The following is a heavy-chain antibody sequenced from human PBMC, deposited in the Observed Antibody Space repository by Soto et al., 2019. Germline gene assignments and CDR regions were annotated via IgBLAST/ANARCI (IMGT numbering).Heavy chain of an antibody. Sequence: GGSLRLSCAASGFTFSSYAMSWVRQAPGKGLEWVSAISGSGGSTYYEDSVKGRFTISRDNSKNTLYLQMNIMRAEDTAVYYCSTNGENWGSAEDAFDIWGQGTMVTVSS. J-gene: IGHJ3*02. V-gene: IGHV3-23*01. CDR1: GFTFSSYA. CDR3: STNGENWGSAEDAFDI. D-gene: IGHD7-27*01. CDR2: ISGSGGST.